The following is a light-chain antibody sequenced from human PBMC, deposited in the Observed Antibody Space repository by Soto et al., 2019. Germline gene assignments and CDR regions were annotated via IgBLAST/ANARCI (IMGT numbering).Light chain of an antibody. CDR3: QRYGGSVPIT. CDR1: QSVYRN. CDR2: DAS. Sequence: EIVMTQSPATLSVSPGERATLSCRASQSVYRNLAWYQQKPGQTPRLLIYDASSRATGIPARFSGSGSGTDFPLTVGSRQPKDFAVYYFQRYGGSVPITFGQGTRLDI. J-gene: IGKJ5*01. V-gene: IGKV3-15*01.